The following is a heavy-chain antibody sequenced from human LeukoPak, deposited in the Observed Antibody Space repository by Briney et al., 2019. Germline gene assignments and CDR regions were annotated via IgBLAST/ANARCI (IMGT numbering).Heavy chain of an antibody. Sequence: SETLSLTCTVSGGSISRSRDYWGWIRQPPGKGLEWIGSIYYSGSTYYNPSLKSRVTISVDTSKNQFSLKLSSVTAADTAVYYCARGYSSSWYFNWFDPWGQGTLVTVSS. CDR1: GGSISRSRDY. V-gene: IGHV4-39*07. J-gene: IGHJ5*02. CDR3: ARGYSSSWYFNWFDP. D-gene: IGHD6-13*01. CDR2: IYYSGST.